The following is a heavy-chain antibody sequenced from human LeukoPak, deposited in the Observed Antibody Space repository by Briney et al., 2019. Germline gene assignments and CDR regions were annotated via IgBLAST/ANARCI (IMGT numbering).Heavy chain of an antibody. CDR3: AKGSTYYYDSSGYSPSGVDALDI. J-gene: IGHJ3*02. CDR2: MNPNSGNT. D-gene: IGHD3-22*01. Sequence: ASVKVSCKASGYTFTSYDINWVRQATGQGLEWMGWMNPNSGNTGYAQKFQGRVTMTRNTSISTAYMELSSLRSEDTAVYYCAKGSTYYYDSSGYSPSGVDALDIWGQGTMVTVSS. V-gene: IGHV1-8*01. CDR1: GYTFTSYD.